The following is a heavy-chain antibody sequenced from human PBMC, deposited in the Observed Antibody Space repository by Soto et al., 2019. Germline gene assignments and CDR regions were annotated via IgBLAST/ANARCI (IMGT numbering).Heavy chain of an antibody. Sequence: LSLTCTVSGGSISSGGYYWSWIRQHPGKGLEWIGYIYYSGSTYYNPSLKSRVTISVDTSKNQFSLKLSSVTAADTAVYYCAREYCSGGSCYLGHNWFDPWGQGTLVTVSS. J-gene: IGHJ5*02. CDR3: AREYCSGGSCYLGHNWFDP. CDR2: IYYSGST. CDR1: GGSISSGGYY. V-gene: IGHV4-31*03. D-gene: IGHD2-15*01.